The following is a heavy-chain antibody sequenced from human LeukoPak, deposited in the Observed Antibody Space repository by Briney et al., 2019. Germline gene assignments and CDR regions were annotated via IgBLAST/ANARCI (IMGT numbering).Heavy chain of an antibody. V-gene: IGHV4-59*01. J-gene: IGHJ4*02. CDR2: IYYSGST. CDR1: GGSISSYY. CDR3: AREWDTGKPDY. D-gene: IGHD5-18*01. Sequence: SETLSLTCTVSGGSISSYYWSWIRQPPGKGLESIGYIYYSGSTNYNPSLKSRVTISVDTSKNQFSLKLSSVTAADTAVYYCAREWDTGKPDYWGQGTLVTVSS.